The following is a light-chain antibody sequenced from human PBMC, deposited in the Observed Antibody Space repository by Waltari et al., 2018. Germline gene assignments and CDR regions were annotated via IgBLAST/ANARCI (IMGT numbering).Light chain of an antibody. CDR3: QQFDTYPWT. Sequence: DIQLTQSPSTLSASVGDRVTITCRASQDIGTWLAWYQQKPGKAPKLLLYKASRLQSGVPSRFSGRGSETEFTRTISSLQPEDFATFYCQQFDTYPWTFGQGTKVDIK. J-gene: IGKJ1*01. V-gene: IGKV1-5*03. CDR1: QDIGTW. CDR2: KAS.